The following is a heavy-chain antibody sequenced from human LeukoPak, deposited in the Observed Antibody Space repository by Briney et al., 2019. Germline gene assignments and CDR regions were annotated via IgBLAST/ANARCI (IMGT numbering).Heavy chain of an antibody. J-gene: IGHJ4*02. CDR2: ISYDGSNK. CDR3: AKGGSNNWSFDN. CDR1: GFTFSSYA. V-gene: IGHV3-30-3*01. D-gene: IGHD1-1*01. Sequence: GGSLRLSCAASGFTFSSYAMHWVRQAPGKGLEWVAVISYDGSNKYYADSVKGRFTISRDNSKNTLYLQMNSLRAEDTAVYYCAKGGSNNWSFDNWGQGTLVTVSS.